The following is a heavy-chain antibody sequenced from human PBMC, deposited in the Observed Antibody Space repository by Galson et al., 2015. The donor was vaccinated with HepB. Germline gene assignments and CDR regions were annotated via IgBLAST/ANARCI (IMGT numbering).Heavy chain of an antibody. V-gene: IGHV3-15*01. J-gene: IGHJ4*02. CDR2: IKSKTDGGTT. Sequence: SLRLSCAASGFTFSNAWMSWVRQAPGKGLEWVGRIKSKTDGGTTDYAAPVKGRFTISRDDSKNTLYLQMNSLRAEDTAVYYCAIGGRWQLTDPHFDYWGQGMLVTVSS. CDR1: GFTFSNAW. D-gene: IGHD4-23*01. CDR3: AIGGRWQLTDPHFDY.